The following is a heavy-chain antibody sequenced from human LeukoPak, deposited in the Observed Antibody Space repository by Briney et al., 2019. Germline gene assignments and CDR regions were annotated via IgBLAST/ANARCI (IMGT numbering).Heavy chain of an antibody. Sequence: PGGSLRLSCAASGFTFSSYSMNWVRQAPGKGLEWVSSISTSSSNIYYADSVKGRFTISRDNAKKSLYLQMNSLRADDTAVYYCARGASVVAGNDNAFDIWGQGTMVTVSS. CDR1: GFTFSSYS. CDR3: ARGASVVAGNDNAFDI. J-gene: IGHJ3*02. D-gene: IGHD6-19*01. CDR2: ISTSSSNI. V-gene: IGHV3-21*01.